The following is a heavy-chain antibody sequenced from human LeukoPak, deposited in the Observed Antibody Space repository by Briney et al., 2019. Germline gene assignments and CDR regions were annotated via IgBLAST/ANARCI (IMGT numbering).Heavy chain of an antibody. Sequence: GGSLRLSCAASGFTFSSYSMNWVRQAPGKGLEWVSSISSSSSYIYYADSVKGRFTISRDNAKNSLYLQMNSLRAEDTAVYYCARDGAYYDHSSGYYYDYWGQGTLATVSS. CDR1: GFTFSSYS. V-gene: IGHV3-21*01. D-gene: IGHD3-22*01. CDR3: ARDGAYYDHSSGYYYDY. CDR2: ISSSSSYI. J-gene: IGHJ4*02.